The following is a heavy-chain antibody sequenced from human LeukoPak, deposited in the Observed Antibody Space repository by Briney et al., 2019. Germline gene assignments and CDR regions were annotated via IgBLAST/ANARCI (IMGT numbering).Heavy chain of an antibody. CDR2: IYYSAST. J-gene: IGHJ3*02. CDR3: ASHQSRQDAFDI. CDR1: GGSISSSSYY. V-gene: IGHV4-39*01. Sequence: SETLSLTCTVSGGSISSSSYYWGWIRQPPGKGLEWIGSIYYSASTYYNPSLKSRVTISVDTSKNQFSLKLSSVTAADTAVYYCASHQSRQDAFDIWGQGTMVTVSS.